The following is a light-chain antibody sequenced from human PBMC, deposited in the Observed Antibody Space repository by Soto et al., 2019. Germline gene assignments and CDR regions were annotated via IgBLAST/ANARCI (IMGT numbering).Light chain of an antibody. CDR1: QNISNW. CDR2: EAF. J-gene: IGKJ4*01. Sequence: DILMTQSPSALSASVGDRVTITCRASQNISNWLAWYQRKPGKAPKLLIYEAFSLESGVPSRFSGSRSGTEFTLFISSLQPDDFATFYCQQYDSQLLTFGGGTKVQIK. V-gene: IGKV1-5*03. CDR3: QQYDSQLLT.